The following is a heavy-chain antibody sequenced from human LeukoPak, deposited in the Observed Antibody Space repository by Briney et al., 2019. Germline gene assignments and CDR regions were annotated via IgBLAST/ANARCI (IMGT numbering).Heavy chain of an antibody. CDR1: GDSNRSGSFH. CDR3: AKSWGYAANSLHIQH. V-gene: IGHV4-61*02. J-gene: IGHJ1*01. Sequence: SETLPLTCSVSGDSNRSGSFHWNWIRQPAGKGLEWIGRIYITGSTDYNPSLKSRVTMSVDTSNNQFSLKLTSVTAADTAVYYCAKSWGYAANSLHIQHWGQGARVIVSA. CDR2: IYITGST. D-gene: IGHD4-23*01.